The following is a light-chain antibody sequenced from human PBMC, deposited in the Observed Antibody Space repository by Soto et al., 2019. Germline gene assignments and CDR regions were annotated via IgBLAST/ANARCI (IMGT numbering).Light chain of an antibody. J-gene: IGLJ1*01. CDR2: SIN. CDR1: TGGVTSGYY. V-gene: IGLV7-43*01. CDR3: LLWYGGGSI. Sequence: QAVVTQEHSLTVAPGWTVTLSCAYSTGGVTSGYYLNWVQQKPGQPPRALIYSINKKHSRTPARFSGSLLGGKAALTLSGVQHEDEAEYDCLLWYGGGSIYGSGPNATVL.